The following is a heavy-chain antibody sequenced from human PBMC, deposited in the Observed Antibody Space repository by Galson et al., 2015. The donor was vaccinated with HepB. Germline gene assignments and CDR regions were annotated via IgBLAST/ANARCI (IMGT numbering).Heavy chain of an antibody. CDR3: AKDFGSGWSFHH. CDR1: GFTFSSYA. CDR2: IDNRGDYT. V-gene: IGHV3-23*01. Sequence: SLRLSCAASGFTFSSYAMAWVRQAPGKGLEWVSVIDNRGDYTHYPDSVRGRFTISRDNSKSTLFLQMESLRAEDTALYYCAKDFGSGWSFHHWGQGTLVTVSS. D-gene: IGHD6-19*01. J-gene: IGHJ1*01.